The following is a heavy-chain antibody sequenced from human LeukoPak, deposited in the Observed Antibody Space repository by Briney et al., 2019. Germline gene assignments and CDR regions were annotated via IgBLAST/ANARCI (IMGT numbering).Heavy chain of an antibody. CDR2: IYSRGGT. D-gene: IGHD5-12*01. Sequence: PSETLSLTCTVSGGSISSYYWSWIRQPAGKGLEWIGRIYSRGGTDYNPSLESRATISADTSKNLLFLDLTSVTAADTAVYYCARDGYRVTGYYYYLDVWGKGTTVTVSS. CDR3: ARDGYRVTGYYYYLDV. J-gene: IGHJ6*03. V-gene: IGHV4-4*07. CDR1: GGSISSYY.